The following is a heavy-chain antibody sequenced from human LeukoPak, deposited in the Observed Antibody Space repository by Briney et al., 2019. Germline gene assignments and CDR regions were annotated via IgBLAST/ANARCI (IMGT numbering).Heavy chain of an antibody. V-gene: IGHV4-30-2*01. D-gene: IGHD6-19*01. CDR1: GFTFSSYA. CDR3: ARDLPTAVAGTPPGAFDI. J-gene: IGHJ3*02. CDR2: IYHSGST. Sequence: LRLSCAASGFTFSSYAMSWIRQPPGKGLEWIGYIYHSGSTYYNPSLESRLTISVDRSENQFSLKLSSVTAADTAVYYCARDLPTAVAGTPPGAFDIWGQGTMVTVSS.